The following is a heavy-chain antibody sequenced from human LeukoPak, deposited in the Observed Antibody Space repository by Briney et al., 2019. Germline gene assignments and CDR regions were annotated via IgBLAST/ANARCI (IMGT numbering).Heavy chain of an antibody. CDR2: IIPIFGTA. CDR3: ARGPTRPQSSGYYFYFDY. V-gene: IGHV1-69*05. J-gene: IGHJ4*02. Sequence: SVRVSCKASGRTFSSYAISWVRHAPGQGLEWVRGIIPIFGTANYAQKLQGRVTITTDESTSTAYMELSSLRSEDTAVYYCARGPTRPQSSGYYFYFDYWGQGTLVTVSS. CDR1: GRTFSSYA. D-gene: IGHD3-22*01.